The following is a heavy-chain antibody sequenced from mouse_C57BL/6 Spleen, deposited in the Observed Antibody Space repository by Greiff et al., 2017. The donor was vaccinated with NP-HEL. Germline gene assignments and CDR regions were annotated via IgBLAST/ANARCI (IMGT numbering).Heavy chain of an antibody. D-gene: IGHD1-1*01. CDR3: ARNFGLRYYYAMDY. V-gene: IGHV2-2*01. CDR2: IWSGGST. Sequence: VQLQQSGPGLVQPSQSLSITCTVSGFSLTSYGVHWVRQSPGKGLEWLGVIWSGGSTDYNAAFISRLSISKDNSKSQVFFKMNSLQADDTAIYYCARNFGLRYYYAMDYWGQGTSVTVSS. CDR1: GFSLTSYG. J-gene: IGHJ4*01.